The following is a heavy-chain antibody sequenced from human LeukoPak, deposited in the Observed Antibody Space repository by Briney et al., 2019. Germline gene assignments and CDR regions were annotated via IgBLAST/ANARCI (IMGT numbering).Heavy chain of an antibody. J-gene: IGHJ4*02. Sequence: ASVKVSCKASGYAFTSYDINWVRHATGQGLELKGWMNPNSGNTGYAQKFQGRVTMTRNTSISTAYMELSSLRSEDTAVYYCARGLDYGYYFGYWCQGTLVTVSA. V-gene: IGHV1-8*01. CDR3: ARGLDYGYYFGY. CDR1: GYAFTSYD. D-gene: IGHD4-17*01. CDR2: MNPNSGNT.